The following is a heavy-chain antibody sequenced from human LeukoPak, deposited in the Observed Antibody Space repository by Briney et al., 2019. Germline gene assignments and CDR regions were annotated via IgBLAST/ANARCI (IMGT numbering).Heavy chain of an antibody. D-gene: IGHD1-1*01. CDR2: IWYDGSNK. CDR3: ARRTALMGPASYFDY. CDR1: GFTFSSYG. Sequence: GGSLRLSCAASGFTFSSYGMHRVRQAPGKGLEWVAVIWYDGSNKYYADSVKGRFTISRDNSKNTLYLQMNSLRAEDTAVYYCARRTALMGPASYFDYWGQGTLVTVSS. V-gene: IGHV3-33*01. J-gene: IGHJ4*02.